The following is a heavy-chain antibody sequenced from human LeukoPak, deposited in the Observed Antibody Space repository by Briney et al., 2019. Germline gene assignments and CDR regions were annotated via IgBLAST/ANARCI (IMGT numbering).Heavy chain of an antibody. CDR3: ARDPHLDYDFWSGYYFDY. CDR2: IQEDGSEK. V-gene: IGHV3-7*01. J-gene: IGHJ4*02. CDR1: GFTFSSYW. Sequence: AGGSLRLSCAASGFTFSSYWMTWVRQAPGKGLEWVVNIQEDGSEKYYVDSVKGRFTISRDNAKNSVYLQMDSLRAEDTAVYYCARDPHLDYDFWSGYYFDYWGQGTLVTVSS. D-gene: IGHD3-3*01.